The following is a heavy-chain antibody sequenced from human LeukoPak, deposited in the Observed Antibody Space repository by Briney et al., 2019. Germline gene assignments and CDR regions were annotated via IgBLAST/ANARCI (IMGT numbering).Heavy chain of an antibody. D-gene: IGHD1-26*01. V-gene: IGHV4-34*01. CDR2: INHSGST. Sequence: SETLSLTCAVYGGSFSGYYWSWIRQPPGKGLEWIGEINHSGSTNYNPSLKSRVTISVDTSKNQFSLKLSSVTAADTAVYYCARQDIVGATGAFDIWGQGTMVTVSS. J-gene: IGHJ3*02. CDR1: GGSFSGYY. CDR3: ARQDIVGATGAFDI.